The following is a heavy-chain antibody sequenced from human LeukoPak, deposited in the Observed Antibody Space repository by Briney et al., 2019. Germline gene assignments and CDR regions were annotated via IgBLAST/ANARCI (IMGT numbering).Heavy chain of an antibody. V-gene: IGHV3-23*01. CDR1: GFTFSNYD. CDR2: ISGSGATT. D-gene: IGHD1-26*01. Sequence: GGSLRLSCAASGFTFSNYDMNWVRQAPGRGLDWVSTISGSGATTYYADSVKGRFTISRDNSKNTVYLQMNSLRAEDTAIYYCARKSNTGSYSWFDPWGQGTLVTVSS. CDR3: ARKSNTGSYSWFDP. J-gene: IGHJ5*02.